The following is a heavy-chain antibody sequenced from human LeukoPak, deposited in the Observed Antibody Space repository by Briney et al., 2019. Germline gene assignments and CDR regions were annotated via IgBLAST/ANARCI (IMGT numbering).Heavy chain of an antibody. D-gene: IGHD3-16*01. CDR2: IQSDGSYK. J-gene: IGHJ4*02. V-gene: IGHV3-30*02. CDR3: ARNMMGTDY. Sequence: GGSLRLSCVASGLTFTGSGVHWLRQAPGKGLEWVAFIQSDGSYKDYVESVKGRFTRSRDDSKNTVYLQMNGLRPEGTAVYYCARNMMGTDYWGQGTHVTVSS. CDR1: GLTFTGSG.